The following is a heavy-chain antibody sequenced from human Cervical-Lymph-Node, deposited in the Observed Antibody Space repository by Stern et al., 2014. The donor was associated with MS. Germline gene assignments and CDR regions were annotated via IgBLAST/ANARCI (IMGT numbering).Heavy chain of an antibody. CDR3: AGRGIVVVPAAIGDYVWGSYRQSAFDY. CDR2: INHSGST. D-gene: IGHD2-2*01. CDR1: GGSFSGYY. J-gene: IGHJ4*02. Sequence: QVQLQQWGAGLLKPSETLSLTCAVYGGSFSGYYWSWIRQPPGQGLEWIGAINHSGSTNYNPSLKSRVTISVDTSKNRFSLKLSSVTAADTAVYYCAGRGIVVVPAAIGDYVWGSYRQSAFDYWGQGTLVTVSS. V-gene: IGHV4-34*01.